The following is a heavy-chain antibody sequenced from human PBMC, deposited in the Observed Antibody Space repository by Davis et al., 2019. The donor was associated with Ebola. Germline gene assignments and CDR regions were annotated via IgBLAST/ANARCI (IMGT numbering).Heavy chain of an antibody. V-gene: IGHV3-21*04. J-gene: IGHJ4*02. CDR3: AKDSISMAALHDD. D-gene: IGHD6-19*01. CDR2: ISSSSSYI. CDR1: GFTFSSYS. Sequence: GESLKISCAASGFTFSSYSMNWVRQAPGKGLEWVSSISSSSSYIYYADSVKGRFTISRDNSKNTLYLQMNSLRADDTAVYHCAKDSISMAALHDDWGQGTLATVSS.